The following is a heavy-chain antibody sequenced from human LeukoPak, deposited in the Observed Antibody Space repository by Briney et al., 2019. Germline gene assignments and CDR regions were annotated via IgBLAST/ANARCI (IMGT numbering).Heavy chain of an antibody. V-gene: IGHV4-39*01. D-gene: IGHD2-2*01. CDR2: IYYSGST. J-gene: IGHJ5*02. Sequence: PSETLSLTCTVSGGSISSSSYYWGWIRQPPGKGLEWIGRIYYSGSTYYNPSLKSRVTISVDTSKNQFSLKLSSVTAADTAVYYCARGGRPAAIAHWFDPWGQGTLVTVSS. CDR3: ARGGRPAAIAHWFDP. CDR1: GGSISSSSYY.